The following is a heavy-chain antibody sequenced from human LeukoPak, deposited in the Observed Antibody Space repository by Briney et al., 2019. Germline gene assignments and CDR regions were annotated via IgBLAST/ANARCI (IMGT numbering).Heavy chain of an antibody. CDR1: GFTFSSYG. J-gene: IGHJ4*02. Sequence: GRSLRLSCAPSGFTFSSYGMHWVRQAPGKGLEWVAVISYDGSNKYYADSVKGRFTISRDNSKNTLYLQMNSLRAEDTAVYYCAKDHLGSVDQNYYFDYWGQGTLVTVSS. CDR2: ISYDGSNK. D-gene: IGHD4-23*01. V-gene: IGHV3-30*18. CDR3: AKDHLGSVDQNYYFDY.